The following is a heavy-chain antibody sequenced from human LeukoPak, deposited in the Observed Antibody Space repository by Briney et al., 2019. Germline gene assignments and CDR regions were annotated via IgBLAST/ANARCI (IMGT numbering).Heavy chain of an antibody. V-gene: IGHV4-61*08. CDR3: ARDIGGMAGTLGWFDP. J-gene: IGHJ5*02. CDR1: GGSVSSGGYY. D-gene: IGHD5-24*01. CDR2: IYYSGST. Sequence: SSETLSLTCTVSGGSVSSGGYYWSWIRQPPGKGLEWIGYIYYSGSTSYKPSLKSRVTISVDTSKNQFSLKLSSVTAADTAVYYCARDIGGMAGTLGWFDPWGQGTLVTVSS.